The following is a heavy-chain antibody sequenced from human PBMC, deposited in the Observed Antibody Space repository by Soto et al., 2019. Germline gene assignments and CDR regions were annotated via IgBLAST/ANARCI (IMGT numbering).Heavy chain of an antibody. CDR1: GYTLTELS. CDR2: FDPEDGET. V-gene: IGHV1-24*01. CDR3: ATAGFYGDLRYYFDY. D-gene: IGHD4-17*01. J-gene: IGHJ4*02. Sequence: QVQLVQSGAEVKKPGASVKVSCKVSGYTLTELSMHWVRQAPGKGLEWMEGFDPEDGETIYAQKFQGRVTMTEVTSTDTAYMELSSLRSEDTAVYYCATAGFYGDLRYYFDYWGQGTLVTVSS.